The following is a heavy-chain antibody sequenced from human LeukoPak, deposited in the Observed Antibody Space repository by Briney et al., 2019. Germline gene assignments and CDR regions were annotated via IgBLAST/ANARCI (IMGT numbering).Heavy chain of an antibody. J-gene: IGHJ1*01. CDR1: GYTFTGYY. Sequence: ASVKVSCKASGYTFTGYYMHWVRQAPGQGLEWMGWINPNSGGTNYAQKFQARVTITRDTSISTAYMELTRLRSDDTAVYYCAREERYFDSSGYYFQHWGQGTLVTVSS. D-gene: IGHD3-22*01. V-gene: IGHV1-2*02. CDR3: AREERYFDSSGYYFQH. CDR2: INPNSGGT.